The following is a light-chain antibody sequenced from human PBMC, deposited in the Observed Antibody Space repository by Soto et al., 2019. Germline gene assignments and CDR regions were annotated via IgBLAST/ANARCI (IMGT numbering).Light chain of an antibody. CDR2: DVS. J-gene: IGLJ1*01. Sequence: QSALTQPASVSGSPGQSNTISCTGTSSDVGGYNYVSWYQQHPGKAPKLMIYDVSNRPSGVSNRFSGSKSGNTASLTISGLQAEDEADYYCSSYTSSILYVFGTGTKVTVL. CDR1: SSDVGGYNY. CDR3: SSYTSSILYV. V-gene: IGLV2-14*01.